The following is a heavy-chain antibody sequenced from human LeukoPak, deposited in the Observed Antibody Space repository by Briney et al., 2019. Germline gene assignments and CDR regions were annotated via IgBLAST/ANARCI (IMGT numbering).Heavy chain of an antibody. V-gene: IGHV1-69*13. CDR1: GYAFNGNY. D-gene: IGHD5-18*01. CDR3: ARDTAIYGMDV. CDR2: IIPIFGTA. J-gene: IGHJ6*02. Sequence: GASVKVSCKASGYAFNGNYIHWVRQAPGQGLEWMGGIIPIFGTANYAQKFQGRVTITADESTSTAYMELSSLRSEDTAVYYCARDTAIYGMDVWGQGTTVTVSS.